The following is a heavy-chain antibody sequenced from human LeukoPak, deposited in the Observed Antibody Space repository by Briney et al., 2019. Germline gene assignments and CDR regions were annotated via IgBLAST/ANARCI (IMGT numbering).Heavy chain of an antibody. CDR3: ARDSERRDGYNYGD. CDR1: GYTFTGYY. Sequence: ASVKVSCKASGYTFTGYYMHWVRQAPGQGLEWMGWISAYNGNTNYAQKLQGRVTMTTDTSTSTAYMELRSLRFDDTAVYYCARDSERRDGYNYGDWGQGTLVTVSS. D-gene: IGHD5-24*01. J-gene: IGHJ4*02. CDR2: ISAYNGNT. V-gene: IGHV1-18*04.